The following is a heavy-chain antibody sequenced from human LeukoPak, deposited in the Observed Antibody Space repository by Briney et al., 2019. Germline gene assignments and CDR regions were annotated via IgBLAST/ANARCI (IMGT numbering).Heavy chain of an antibody. CDR1: GFTFSNAW. CDR2: IKSKTDGGTT. Sequence: GGSLRLSCAASGFTFSNAWMSWVRQAPGKGLEWVGRIKSKTDGGTTDYAAPVKGRFTISRDDSKNTLYLQMNNLKTEDTAVYYCARDQARGEYSSSPYPRSVWGKGTTVTVSS. D-gene: IGHD6-6*01. V-gene: IGHV3-15*01. CDR3: ARDQARGEYSSSPYPRSV. J-gene: IGHJ6*04.